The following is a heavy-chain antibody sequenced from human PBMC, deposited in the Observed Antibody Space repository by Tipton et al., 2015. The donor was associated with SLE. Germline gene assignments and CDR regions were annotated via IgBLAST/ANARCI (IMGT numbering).Heavy chain of an antibody. V-gene: IGHV4-59*12. J-gene: IGHJ2*01. CDR1: VGSISSYY. CDR2: IYYSGST. CDR3: ARGRHYGDYNWYFDL. Sequence: TLSLTCTVSVGSISSYYWSWIRQPPGKGLEWIGYIYYSGSTNYNPSLKSRVTISVDTSKNQFSLKLSSVTAADTAVYYCARGRHYGDYNWYFDLWGRGTLVTVSS. D-gene: IGHD4-17*01.